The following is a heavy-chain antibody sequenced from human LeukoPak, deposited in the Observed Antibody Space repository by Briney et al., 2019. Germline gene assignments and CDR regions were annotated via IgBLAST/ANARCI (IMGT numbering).Heavy chain of an antibody. CDR2: ISSSSSYI. CDR1: GFTFSSYS. V-gene: IGHV3-21*01. D-gene: IGHD3-22*01. J-gene: IGHJ4*02. CDR3: ARDRSYDSSAYQG. Sequence: GGSLRLSCAASGFTFSSYSMNWVRQAPGKGLEWVSSISSSSSYIYYADSVKGRFTISRDNAKNSLYLQMNSLRAEDTAVYYCARDRSYDSSAYQGWGQGTLVTVSS.